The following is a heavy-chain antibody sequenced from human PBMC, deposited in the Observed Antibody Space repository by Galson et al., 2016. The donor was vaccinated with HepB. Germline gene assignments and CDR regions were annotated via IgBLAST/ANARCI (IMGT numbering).Heavy chain of an antibody. CDR3: AKYWGWDSQKYPLEP. CDR1: GFTFSTYD. D-gene: IGHD2-2*01. Sequence: SLRLSCAASGFTFSTYDMSWVRQAPGKGLEWVANIEQDGTNKYYADSVKGRFTISRDNAKNSLYLQMNSLRTEDTAVYYCAKYWGWDSQKYPLEPWGQGTLVTVSS. V-gene: IGHV3-7*01. CDR2: IEQDGTNK. J-gene: IGHJ4*02.